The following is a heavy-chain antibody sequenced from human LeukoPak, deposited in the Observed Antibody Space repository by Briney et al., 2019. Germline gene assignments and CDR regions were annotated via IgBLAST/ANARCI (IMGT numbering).Heavy chain of an antibody. Sequence: SETLSLTCTVSGGSISSSSYYWGWIRQPPGKGLEWIGSSYYSGSTHYNPSLKSRVAISVDTSKNQFSLKLSSVTAADTAVYYCISGILGICYFDYWGQGTLVTVSS. V-gene: IGHV4-39*01. CDR3: ISGILGICYFDY. J-gene: IGHJ4*02. D-gene: IGHD3-9*01. CDR1: GGSISSSSYY. CDR2: SYYSGST.